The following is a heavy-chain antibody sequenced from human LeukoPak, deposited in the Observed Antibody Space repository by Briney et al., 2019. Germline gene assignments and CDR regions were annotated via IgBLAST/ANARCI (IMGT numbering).Heavy chain of an antibody. V-gene: IGHV1-24*01. CDR1: GYTLTELS. J-gene: IGHJ4*02. Sequence: ASVKVSCKVSGYTLTELSMHWVRQAPGKGLEWMGGFDPEDGETIYAQKFQGRVTMTEDTSTDTAYMELSSLRSEDTAVYYCATDRLYCSGGSCYPLGYWGQGTLVTVSS. CDR3: ATDRLYCSGGSCYPLGY. CDR2: FDPEDGET. D-gene: IGHD2-15*01.